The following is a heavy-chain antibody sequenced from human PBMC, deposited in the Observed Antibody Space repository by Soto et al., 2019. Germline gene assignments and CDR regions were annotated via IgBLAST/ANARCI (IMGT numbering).Heavy chain of an antibody. J-gene: IGHJ4*02. CDR3: AREWANY. V-gene: IGHV3-21*01. CDR2: ITGSSAYI. D-gene: IGHD1-26*01. CDR1: GFTFSSYG. Sequence: PGGSLRLSCAASGFTFSSYGMNWVRQAPGKGLEWVSSITGSSAYIHYADSVRGRFTISRDNAKNSLYLQMNSLRAEDTAVYYCAREWANYWGQGTMVTVYS.